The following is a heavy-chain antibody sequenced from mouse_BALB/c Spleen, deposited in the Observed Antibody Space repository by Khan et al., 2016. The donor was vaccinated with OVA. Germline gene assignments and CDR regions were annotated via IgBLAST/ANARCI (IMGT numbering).Heavy chain of an antibody. V-gene: IGHV1-4*01. CDR2: INPSSDYT. Sequence: VQLQQSGAELARPGASVKMSCKASGYTFTSYTMHWVKQRPGQGPEWIGYINPSSDYTNYNQNFKDKATLSADNSSSTAYMQLSSLTSEDSAVYYCASRQLGPYLDYWGQGTTLTVSS. D-gene: IGHD3-2*01. CDR3: ASRQLGPYLDY. CDR1: GYTFTSYT. J-gene: IGHJ2*01.